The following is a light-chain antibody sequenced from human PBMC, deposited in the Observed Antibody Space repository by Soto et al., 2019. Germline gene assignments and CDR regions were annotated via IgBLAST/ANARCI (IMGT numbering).Light chain of an antibody. J-gene: IGLJ1*01. V-gene: IGLV2-14*01. Sequence: QSALTQPASVSGSPGQSITISCTGTSSDVGGYNYVSWYQQHPVKAPKLMIYDVTNRPSGVSDRFSGSKSGNKASLTISGLQAEDEADYYCSSYTSSSPPYVFGTGTKVTAL. CDR2: DVT. CDR1: SSDVGGYNY. CDR3: SSYTSSSPPYV.